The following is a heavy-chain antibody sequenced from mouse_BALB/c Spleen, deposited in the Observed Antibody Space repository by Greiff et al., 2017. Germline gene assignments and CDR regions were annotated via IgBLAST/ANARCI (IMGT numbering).Heavy chain of an antibody. J-gene: IGHJ2*01. D-gene: IGHD2-3*01. V-gene: IGHV5-4*02. CDR3: ARGGDGYYEDY. Sequence: EVQGVESGGGLVKPGGSLKLSCAASGFTFSDYYMYWVRQTPEKRLEWVATISDGGSYTYYPDSVKGRFTISRDNAKNNLYLQMSSLKSEDTAMYYCARGGDGYYEDYWGQGTTLTVSS. CDR1: GFTFSDYY. CDR2: ISDGGSYT.